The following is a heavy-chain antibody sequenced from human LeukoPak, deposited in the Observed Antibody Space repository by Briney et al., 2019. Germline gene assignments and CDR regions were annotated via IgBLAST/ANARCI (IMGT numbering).Heavy chain of an antibody. V-gene: IGHV3-23*01. Sequence: GGSLRLSCAASGFTFSSYAMSWVRQAPGKGLEWVSAISGSGGSTYYADSVKGRFIISRDNSKNTVFLQMNSLRGEDTAVYYCVRDFSGKWSLEYWGQGTLVTVSS. CDR2: ISGSGGST. J-gene: IGHJ4*02. CDR1: GFTFSSYA. CDR3: VRDFSGKWSLEY. D-gene: IGHD6-25*01.